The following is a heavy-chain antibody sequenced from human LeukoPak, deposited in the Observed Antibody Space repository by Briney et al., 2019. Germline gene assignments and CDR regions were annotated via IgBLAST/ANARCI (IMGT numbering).Heavy chain of an antibody. Sequence: GGSLRLSCAASGFTFSSYGIHWVRQAPGKGLEWVAYIQYDGSNAQYADSVKGRFSISRDSSKNILYLQMNSLRAEDTAVYYCAKDRCSNGVGCYYYYMDVWGKGTTVTISS. J-gene: IGHJ6*03. CDR3: AKDRCSNGVGCYYYYMDV. CDR2: IQYDGSNA. V-gene: IGHV3-30*02. D-gene: IGHD2-8*01. CDR1: GFTFSSYG.